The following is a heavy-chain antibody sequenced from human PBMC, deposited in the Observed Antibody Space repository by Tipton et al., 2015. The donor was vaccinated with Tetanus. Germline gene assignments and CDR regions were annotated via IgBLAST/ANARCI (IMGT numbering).Heavy chain of an antibody. J-gene: IGHJ4*02. V-gene: IGHV4-59*01. CDR3: ARGWGSSWYYFDN. CDR2: ISYSGST. Sequence: TLSLTCTVSGGSLSTFYWTWIRQPPGKGLEWIGYISYSGSTKYNPSLKSRLTMSVDTSKNQFSLKLRSVTAADTAVYYCARGWGSSWYYFDNWGQGTLVTVSS. CDR1: GGSLSTFY. D-gene: IGHD6-13*01.